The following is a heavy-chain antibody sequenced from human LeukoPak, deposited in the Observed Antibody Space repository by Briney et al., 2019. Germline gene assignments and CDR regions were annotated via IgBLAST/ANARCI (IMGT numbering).Heavy chain of an antibody. V-gene: IGHV1-2*02. J-gene: IGHJ3*02. CDR3: ASEYKYDSSGANAFDI. Sequence: ASVKVSCKASGYTFTGHYIHWVRQAPGQGLEWMGWIHPNTGGTKYAQKFQGRVTMARDTSSSTAYMELSSLRSADTAVYYCASEYKYDSSGANAFDIWGQGTMVTVSS. CDR1: GYTFTGHY. D-gene: IGHD3-22*01. CDR2: IHPNTGGT.